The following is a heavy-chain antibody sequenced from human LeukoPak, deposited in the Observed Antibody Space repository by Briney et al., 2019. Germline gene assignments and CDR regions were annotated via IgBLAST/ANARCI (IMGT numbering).Heavy chain of an antibody. CDR3: AGGSWWVYYYDSSGYYGY. D-gene: IGHD3-22*01. Sequence: SETLSLTCAVYGGSFSGYYWSWIRQPPGEGLGWIGEINNSGSTNYNPSLKSRVTISVDTSKNQFSLKLSSVTAADTAVYYCAGGSWWVYYYDSSGYYGYWGQGTLVTVSS. V-gene: IGHV4-34*01. J-gene: IGHJ4*02. CDR2: INNSGST. CDR1: GGSFSGYY.